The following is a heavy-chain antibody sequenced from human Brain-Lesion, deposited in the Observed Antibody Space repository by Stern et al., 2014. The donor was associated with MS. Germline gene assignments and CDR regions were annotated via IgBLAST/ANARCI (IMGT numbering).Heavy chain of an antibody. D-gene: IGHD2-15*01. V-gene: IGHV4-39*02. CDR3: AGEEDIRYCSGGSCTGNWIDP. Sequence: QVQLQESGPGLVKPSETLSLTCTVAGGSVSSTSYAWAWIRQPPGKGLEWIGTIFYSGHTYYSPSLKSRLTISLDNSKNPFHLHVGFVTAADTAVYYCAGEEDIRYCSGGSCTGNWIDPWGQGTLVTVSS. J-gene: IGHJ5*02. CDR1: GGSVSSTSYA. CDR2: IFYSGHT.